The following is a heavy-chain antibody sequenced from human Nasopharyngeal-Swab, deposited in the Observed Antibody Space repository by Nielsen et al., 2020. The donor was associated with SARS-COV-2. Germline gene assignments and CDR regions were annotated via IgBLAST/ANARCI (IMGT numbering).Heavy chain of an antibody. Sequence: GESLKISCKASGYTFTSYDINWVRQATGQGLEWMGWMNPNSGNTGYAQKFQGRVTMTRNTSISTAYMELSSLRSEDTAVYYCVRYYSNYHFWYFDPWGRGTLVTVFS. V-gene: IGHV1-8*01. CDR2: MNPNSGNT. D-gene: IGHD4-11*01. J-gene: IGHJ2*01. CDR3: VRYYSNYHFWYFDP. CDR1: GYTFTSYD.